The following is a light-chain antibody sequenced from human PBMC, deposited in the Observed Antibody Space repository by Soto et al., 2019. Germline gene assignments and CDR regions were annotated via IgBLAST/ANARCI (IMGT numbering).Light chain of an antibody. V-gene: IGKV3-15*01. CDR1: QSVSIN. J-gene: IGKJ1*01. CDR2: DAS. CDR3: QQYNNWWT. Sequence: EIVLAPSPATLSVSPREKTTISCRASQSVSINLAWYQQKPGQAPRLLIYDASTRAAGFPTRFSGSGSGTEFTLTISSLQSEDFAVYYCQQYNNWWTFGQGTKVDIK.